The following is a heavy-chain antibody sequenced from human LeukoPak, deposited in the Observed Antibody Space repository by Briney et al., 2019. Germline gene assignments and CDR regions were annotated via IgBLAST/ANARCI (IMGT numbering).Heavy chain of an antibody. Sequence: GESLRLSCAASGFTVSSYWMNWVRQAPGEGLELVANIDQYGSVKYYFDSAKGRFTISRDNAKNSLSLQMNNLRAEDTAVYYCARNPAKVFPAVYWGQGTLVTVSS. CDR3: ARNPAKVFPAVY. V-gene: IGHV3-7*01. CDR2: IDQYGSVK. CDR1: GFTVSSYW. D-gene: IGHD2-2*01. J-gene: IGHJ4*02.